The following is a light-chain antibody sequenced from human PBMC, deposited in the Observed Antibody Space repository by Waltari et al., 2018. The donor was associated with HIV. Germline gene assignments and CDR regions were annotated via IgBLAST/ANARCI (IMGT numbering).Light chain of an antibody. CDR1: ASDISRYNY. Sequence: QSALSQPASVSASPGQSVAIPCSGSASDISRYNYVSWYQQHPYKTPRLILFDVNNRPAGISDRFSGSKSGTSASLTISTVETDDEADYYCASYTVNSTGVFGSGTKLTVL. CDR3: ASYTVNSTGV. V-gene: IGLV2-14*03. J-gene: IGLJ1*01. CDR2: DVN.